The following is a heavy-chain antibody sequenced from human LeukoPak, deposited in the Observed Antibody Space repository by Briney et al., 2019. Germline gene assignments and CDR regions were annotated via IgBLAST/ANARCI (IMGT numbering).Heavy chain of an antibody. V-gene: IGHV3-11*01. CDR1: GFTFSDYY. CDR3: ARGLGGLRYFDWLLPPYFDY. D-gene: IGHD3-9*01. CDR2: ISSSGSTI. Sequence: GGSLSLSCAASGFTFSDYYMSWIRQAPGKGLEWVSYISSSGSTIYYADSVKGRFTISSDNAKNSLYLQMNSLRAEDTAVYYCARGLGGLRYFDWLLPPYFDYWGQGTLVTVSS. J-gene: IGHJ4*02.